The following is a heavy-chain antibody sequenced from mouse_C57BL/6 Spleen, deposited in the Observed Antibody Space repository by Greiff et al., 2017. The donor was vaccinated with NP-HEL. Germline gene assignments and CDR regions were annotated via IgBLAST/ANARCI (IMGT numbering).Heavy chain of an antibody. J-gene: IGHJ2*01. CDR2: ISSGGSYT. CDR1: GFTFSSYG. V-gene: IGHV5-6*01. CDR3: ARHEELGRDYFDY. D-gene: IGHD4-1*01. Sequence: EVHLVESGGDLVKPGGSLKLSCAASGFTFSSYGMSWVRQTPDKRLEWVATISSGGSYTYYPDRVKGRFTISRDNAKTTLYLQMSSLKSEVTAMYYCARHEELGRDYFDYWGQGTTLTVSS.